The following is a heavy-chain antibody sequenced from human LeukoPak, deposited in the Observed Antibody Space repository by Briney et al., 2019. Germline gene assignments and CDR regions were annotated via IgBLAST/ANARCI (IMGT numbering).Heavy chain of an antibody. Sequence: GGSLRLSCAASGFTFSGHAMHWARQTPGKGLEWVAVISYDRRNEYYADSVKGRFTISRDNSKNTLFLQMNSLRAEDTALYYCARQDCSPSCYLAYWGQGTLVTVSS. CDR3: ARQDCSPSCYLAY. CDR2: ISYDRRNE. D-gene: IGHD2-2*01. J-gene: IGHJ4*02. V-gene: IGHV3-30*04. CDR1: GFTFSGHA.